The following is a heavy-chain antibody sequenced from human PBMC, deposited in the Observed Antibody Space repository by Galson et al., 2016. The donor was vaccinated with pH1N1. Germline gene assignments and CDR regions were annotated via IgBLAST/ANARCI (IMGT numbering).Heavy chain of an antibody. CDR3: ARLRLYSSPTCFDP. CDR2: ISGRGDVT. J-gene: IGHJ5*02. Sequence: SLRLSCAASGFTLIDFAMSWVRQAPGKGLEWVSVISGRGDVTSYTDSVKGRFTISRDSSRNTVYLQMNTLRAEDTAIYYCARLRLYSSPTCFDPWGQGTLVTVSS. CDR1: GFTLIDFA. V-gene: IGHV3-23*01. D-gene: IGHD6-19*01.